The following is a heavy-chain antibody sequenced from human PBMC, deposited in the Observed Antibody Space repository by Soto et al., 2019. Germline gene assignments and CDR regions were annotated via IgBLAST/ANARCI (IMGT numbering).Heavy chain of an antibody. CDR1: GFTFSSYA. V-gene: IGHV3-23*01. CDR3: AKEFLGTVTPYYFDY. CDR2: ISGSGGST. J-gene: IGHJ4*02. Sequence: GSLSLSCAASGFTFSSYAMSWVRQAPGKGLEWVSAISGSGGSTYYADSVKGRFTISRDNSKNTLYLQMNSLRAEDTAVYYCAKEFLGTVTPYYFDYWGQGTLVTVSS. D-gene: IGHD4-17*01.